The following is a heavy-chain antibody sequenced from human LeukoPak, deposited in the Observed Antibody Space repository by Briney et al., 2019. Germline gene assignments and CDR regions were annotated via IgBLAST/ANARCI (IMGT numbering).Heavy chain of an antibody. V-gene: IGHV3-23*01. D-gene: IGHD4-17*01. Sequence: GGSLRLSCAASGFTLGTYDMYWVRQAPGKGLEYVSSISRSGGSTYYADSVKGRFTISRDNPKNTLYLQMSSLRADDTAVYYCSKKGQSEDYGKPGWGQGTLVTVSS. CDR2: ISRSGGST. CDR1: GFTLGTYD. J-gene: IGHJ4*02. CDR3: SKKGQSEDYGKPG.